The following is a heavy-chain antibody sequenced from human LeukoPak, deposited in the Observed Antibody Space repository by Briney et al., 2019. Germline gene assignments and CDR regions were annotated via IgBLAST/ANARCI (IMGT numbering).Heavy chain of an antibody. J-gene: IGHJ4*02. CDR2: VSGGGGTT. D-gene: IGHD3-10*01. CDR1: GFTFSNYA. CDR3: ARDPRGGTLDY. V-gene: IGHV3-23*01. Sequence: GGSLRLSCAASGFTFSNYAMSWVRQAPGKRLEWVSSVSGGGGTTYYADSVKGRFTISRDNSNNTLYLQMNSLRAEDTAVYYCARDPRGGTLDYWGQGALVAVSS.